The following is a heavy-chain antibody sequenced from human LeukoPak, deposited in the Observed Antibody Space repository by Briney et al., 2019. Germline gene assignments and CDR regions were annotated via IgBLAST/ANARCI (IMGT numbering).Heavy chain of an antibody. D-gene: IGHD2-8*02. CDR1: GFTFNSYW. CDR2: IKQDGSEK. Sequence: GGSLRLSCAASGFTFNSYWMIWVRQAPGKGLEWVANIKQDGSEKRYVDPVKGRFTISRDNAKNSLYLQMNSLRAEDTGVYYCVRAPATNEWRCMDYWGQGTLVTVSS. V-gene: IGHV3-7*01. J-gene: IGHJ4*02. CDR3: VRAPATNEWRCMDY.